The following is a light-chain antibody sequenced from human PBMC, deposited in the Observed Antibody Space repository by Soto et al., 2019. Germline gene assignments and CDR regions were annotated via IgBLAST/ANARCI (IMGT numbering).Light chain of an antibody. CDR3: QQSYSNPPLT. CDR2: AAS. CDR1: QSISSY. J-gene: IGKJ4*01. Sequence: DIQMTQSPSSLSASVGDRVTITCRASQSISSYLNWYQQKPGKAPKLLIYAASSLQSGVPSRFSGSGSGTDFTLTISSLQPEDFATYYCQQSYSNPPLTLGGGTKVDIK. V-gene: IGKV1-39*01.